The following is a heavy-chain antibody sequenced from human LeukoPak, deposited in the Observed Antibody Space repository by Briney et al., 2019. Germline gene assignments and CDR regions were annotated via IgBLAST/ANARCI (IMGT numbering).Heavy chain of an antibody. Sequence: GGSLRLSCAASGFTFSSYGMHWVRRAPGKGLEWVAVIWYDGSNKYYADSVKGRFTISRDNSKNTLYLQMNSLRAEDTAVYYCARDHILGGIDYGGQGTLVTVSS. CDR3: ARDHILGGIDY. D-gene: IGHD3-16*01. V-gene: IGHV3-33*01. CDR1: GFTFSSYG. J-gene: IGHJ4*02. CDR2: IWYDGSNK.